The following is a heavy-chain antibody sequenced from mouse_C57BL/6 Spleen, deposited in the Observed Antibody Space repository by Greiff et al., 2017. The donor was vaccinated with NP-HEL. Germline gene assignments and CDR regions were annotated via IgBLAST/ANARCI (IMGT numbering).Heavy chain of an antibody. CDR3: TREGMGLTVTRVYYFDY. Sequence: EVKLVESGEGLVKPGGSLKLSCAASGFTFSSYAMSWVRQTPEKRLEWVAYISSGGDYIYYADTVKGRFTISRDNARNTLYLQMSSLKSEDTAMYYCTREGMGLTVTRVYYFDYWGQGTTLTVSS. CDR2: ISSGGDYI. J-gene: IGHJ2*01. CDR1: GFTFSSYA. V-gene: IGHV5-9-1*02. D-gene: IGHD4-1*01.